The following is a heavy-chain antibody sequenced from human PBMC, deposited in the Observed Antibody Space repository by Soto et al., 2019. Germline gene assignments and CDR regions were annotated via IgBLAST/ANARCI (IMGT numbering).Heavy chain of an antibody. CDR1: EFTFTTYA. D-gene: IGHD6-19*01. Sequence: EVQLLESGGALVQPGGSLRLSCAGSEFTFTTYAMSWVRQAPGTGLEWVSGITGSGGGTKYADSVKGRFTISRDNSKNTLYLQMYSRRAEDTALYYCARSSSGWYTFDYWGQGTLVTVIS. CDR3: ARSSSGWYTFDY. J-gene: IGHJ4*02. V-gene: IGHV3-23*01. CDR2: ITGSGGGT.